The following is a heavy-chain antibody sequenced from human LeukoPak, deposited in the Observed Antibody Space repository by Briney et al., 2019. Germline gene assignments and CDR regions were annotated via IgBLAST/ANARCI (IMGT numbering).Heavy chain of an antibody. CDR2: ISGSGGST. D-gene: IGHD3-22*01. V-gene: IGHV3-23*01. CDR1: GFTFSSYA. J-gene: IGHJ4*02. CDR3: AKDLRVALIAFDY. Sequence: TGGSLRLSCAASGFTFSSYAMSWVRQAPGKGLEWVSAISGSGGSTYYADSVKGRFTISRDNSKNTLYLQMNSLRAEDTAVYYCAKDLRVALIAFDYWGQGTLVTVSS.